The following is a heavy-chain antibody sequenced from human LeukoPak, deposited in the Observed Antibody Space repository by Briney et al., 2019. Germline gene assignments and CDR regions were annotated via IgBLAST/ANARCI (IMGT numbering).Heavy chain of an antibody. CDR2: IWYDGSNK. Sequence: PGRSLTLSCAASGFTFSSYGMHWVCQAPGKGLEWVAVIWYDGSNKYYADSVKGRFTISRDNSKNMPYLQMNSLRAEDTAVYYCARDLGLVRSPFDYWGQGTLVTVSS. D-gene: IGHD3-10*01. J-gene: IGHJ4*02. CDR3: ARDLGLVRSPFDY. V-gene: IGHV3-33*01. CDR1: GFTFSSYG.